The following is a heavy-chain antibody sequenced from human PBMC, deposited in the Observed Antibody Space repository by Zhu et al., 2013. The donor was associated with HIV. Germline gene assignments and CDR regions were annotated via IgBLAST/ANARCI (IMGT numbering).Heavy chain of an antibody. Sequence: QVQLQQWGAGLLKPSETLSLTCAVYGGSFSGHYWSWIRQPPGKGLEWIGEINHSGSTNYNPSLKSRVTISVDTSKNQFSLKLSSVSAADTAVYYCARQPRDGYNWYFFDYWGQGTLVTVSS. V-gene: IGHV4-34*01. CDR2: INHSGST. CDR1: GGSFSGHY. D-gene: IGHD5-12*01. CDR3: ARQPRDGYNWYFFDY. J-gene: IGHJ4*02.